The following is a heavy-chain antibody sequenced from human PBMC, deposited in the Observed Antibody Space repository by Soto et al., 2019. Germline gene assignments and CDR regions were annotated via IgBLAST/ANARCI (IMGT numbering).Heavy chain of an antibody. V-gene: IGHV4-39*01. J-gene: IGHJ4*02. CDR3: ARQRTTVVTQAYFDH. Sequence: SETLSLSCVVSGESISSSSYYWFWIRHPPGKGLEWIGSIYYSGRTYYNPSLKSRVTISIDTSKNQFSLKLSSVTATDTAVYYCARQRTTVVTQAYFDHWGQGALVTVSS. D-gene: IGHD2-21*02. CDR2: IYYSGRT. CDR1: GESISSSSYY.